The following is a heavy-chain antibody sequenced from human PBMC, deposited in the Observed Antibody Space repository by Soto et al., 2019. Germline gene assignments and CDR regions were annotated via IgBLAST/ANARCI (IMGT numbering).Heavy chain of an antibody. Sequence: QVQLQESGPGLVKPSGTLSLTCAVSGGSISSSNWWSWVRQPPGMRLEWIGETHHSGTTNYNPPLQPRVSISVVRSKVHASLNLTSVTSADPALCYCSREGSGCSFLDYCGPGTLVTVSS. CDR2: THHSGTT. CDR1: GGSISSSNW. J-gene: IGHJ4*02. CDR3: SREGSGCSFLDY. D-gene: IGHD3-10*01. V-gene: IGHV4-4*02.